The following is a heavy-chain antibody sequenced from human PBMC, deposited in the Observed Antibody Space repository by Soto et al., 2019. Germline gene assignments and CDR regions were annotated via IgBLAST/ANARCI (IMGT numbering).Heavy chain of an antibody. CDR2: INPSGGST. CDR3: ARNLEQQLPNHYYYSRMYV. Sequence: QVQLVQSGAEVKKPGASVKVSCKAPGYTLTSYYMHWVRQAPGQGLEWMGIINPSGGSTNYAQKSQASVTMTRDTSTSTVYMELSSLRSEDTAVYYCARNLEQQLPNHYYYSRMYVWGQGTTVTVSS. D-gene: IGHD6-13*01. V-gene: IGHV1-46*03. J-gene: IGHJ6*02. CDR1: GYTLTSYY.